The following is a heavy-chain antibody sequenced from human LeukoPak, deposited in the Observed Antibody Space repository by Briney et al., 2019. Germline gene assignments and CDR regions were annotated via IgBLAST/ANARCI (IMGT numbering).Heavy chain of an antibody. CDR3: ATTPHYEGGGFDI. J-gene: IGHJ3*02. Sequence: SETLSLTCTVSADSLSTSNYYWGWVRQPPGTGLEWLGSVYYTGRTYDNPSLKSRVTISVDTSKNQFSLKLNSVTAADTAVYYCATTPHYEGGGFDIWGQGTMVTVSS. V-gene: IGHV4-39*01. D-gene: IGHD3-16*01. CDR1: ADSLSTSNYY. CDR2: VYYTGRT.